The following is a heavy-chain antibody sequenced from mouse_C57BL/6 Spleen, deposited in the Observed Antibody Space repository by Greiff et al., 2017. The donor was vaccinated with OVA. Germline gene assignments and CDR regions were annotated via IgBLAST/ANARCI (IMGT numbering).Heavy chain of an antibody. CDR3: ARVDGYVPDY. CDR2: ISYDGSN. J-gene: IGHJ2*01. D-gene: IGHD2-2*01. CDR1: GYSITSGYY. Sequence: EVQRVESGPGLVKPSQSLSLTCSVTGYSITSGYYWNWIRQFPGNKLEWMGYISYDGSNKYNPSLKNRISITRDTSKNQFFLKLNSVTTEDTATYYCARVDGYVPDYWGQGTTLTVSS. V-gene: IGHV3-6*01.